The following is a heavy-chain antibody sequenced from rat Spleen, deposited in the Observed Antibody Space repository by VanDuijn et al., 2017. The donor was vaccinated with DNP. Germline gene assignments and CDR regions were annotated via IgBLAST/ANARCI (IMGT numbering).Heavy chain of an antibody. D-gene: IGHD1-11*01. CDR2: ISYDGSTT. V-gene: IGHV5-7*01. CDR1: GFTFSDYY. CDR3: ARQELRRTHWFAH. J-gene: IGHJ3*01. Sequence: EVLLVESDGGLVQPGRSLKLSCAVSGFTFSDYYMAWARQAPTKGREWVATISYDGSTTYYRDSVKGRFTISRDNAKSTLYLQMDSLRSEDTATYYCARQELRRTHWFAHWGQGTLVTVSS.